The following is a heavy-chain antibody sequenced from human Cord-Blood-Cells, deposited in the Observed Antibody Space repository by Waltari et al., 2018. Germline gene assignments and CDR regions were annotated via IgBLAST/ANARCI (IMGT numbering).Heavy chain of an antibody. CDR1: GGSISSYY. J-gene: IGHJ2*01. CDR3: ARHQLGINNWYFDF. V-gene: IGHV4-59*08. CDR2: IYYSGST. Sequence: QVQLQESGPGLVKPSETLSLTCTVSGGSISSYYWSWIRQPPGKGLEWIGYIYYSGSTIYNPSLKSRVTISVDTSKNQFSLKLSSVTAADTAVYYCARHQLGINNWYFDFWGRGTLVTVSS. D-gene: IGHD7-27*01.